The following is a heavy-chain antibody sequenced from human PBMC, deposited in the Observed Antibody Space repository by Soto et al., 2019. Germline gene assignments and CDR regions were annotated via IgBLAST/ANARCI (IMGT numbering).Heavy chain of an antibody. CDR3: ARAAESGSSGYYDY. V-gene: IGHV1-2*04. Sequence: ASVKVSCKASGYTFTGYYMHWVRQAPGQGLEWMGWINPNSGGTNYAQKIQGWVTMTRDTSISTAYMELSRLRSDDTAVYYCARAAESGSSGYYDYWGQGTLVTVSS. D-gene: IGHD3-22*01. J-gene: IGHJ4*02. CDR1: GYTFTGYY. CDR2: INPNSGGT.